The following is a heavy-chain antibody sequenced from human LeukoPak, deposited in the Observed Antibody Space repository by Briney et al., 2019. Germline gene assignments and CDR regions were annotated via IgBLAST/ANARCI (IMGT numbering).Heavy chain of an antibody. D-gene: IGHD4-17*01. V-gene: IGHV4-34*01. CDR2: IKHSGST. Sequence: PSETLSLTCAVYGGSFNGHHWTWIRQAPGKGLEWIGEIKHSGSTNYNPSPKSRVTISVDTSKNHFSLELSSVTAADTALYYCARGTTVTTFQAGTYYYYYIDVWGKGTTVAVSS. CDR1: GGSFNGHH. J-gene: IGHJ6*03. CDR3: ARGTTVTTFQAGTYYYYYIDV.